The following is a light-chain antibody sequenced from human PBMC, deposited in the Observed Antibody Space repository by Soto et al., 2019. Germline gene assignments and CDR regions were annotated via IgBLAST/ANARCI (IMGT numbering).Light chain of an antibody. V-gene: IGKV3-15*01. CDR1: QSVSSN. CDR2: GAS. CDR3: QQYNNWPWT. J-gene: IGKJ1*01. Sequence: EIVVTQSPATLSVSPGERATLSCRASQSVSSNLAWYQQKPGQAPRLLIYGASTRATGIPARFSGSGSGTEFTLTISSLQSEDFVVYYCQQYNNWPWTFGQGTKVDIK.